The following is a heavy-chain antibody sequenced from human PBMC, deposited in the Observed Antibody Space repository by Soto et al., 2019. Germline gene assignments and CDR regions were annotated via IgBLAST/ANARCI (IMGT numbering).Heavy chain of an antibody. D-gene: IGHD3-22*01. CDR3: AKGPRIVVYPDAFDI. V-gene: IGHV3-23*01. Sequence: QSGGSLRLSCAASGFTFSNYGMSWVRQAPGKGLEWVSSISGSGGRTYYADSVKGRFTISRDNSKNTLYLQTDSLRAEDTAFYYCAKGPRIVVYPDAFDIWGQGTMVTVSS. CDR2: ISGSGGRT. J-gene: IGHJ3*02. CDR1: GFTFSNYG.